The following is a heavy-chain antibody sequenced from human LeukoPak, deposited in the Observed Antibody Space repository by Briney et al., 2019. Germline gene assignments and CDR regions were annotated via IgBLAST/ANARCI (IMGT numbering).Heavy chain of an antibody. CDR1: GFSFSSYA. V-gene: IGHV3-30*04. Sequence: GRSLRLSCAASGFSFSSYALHWVRQAPGKGLEWVAVISYDGSNKYYADSVKGRFTISRDNSKNTLYLQMNSLRAEDTAVYFCASGKYRYGDNWFDPWGQGTLVTVSS. J-gene: IGHJ5*02. CDR2: ISYDGSNK. D-gene: IGHD5-18*01. CDR3: ASGKYRYGDNWFDP.